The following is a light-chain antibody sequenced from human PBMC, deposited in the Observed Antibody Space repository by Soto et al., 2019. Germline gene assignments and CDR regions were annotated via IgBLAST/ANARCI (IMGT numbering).Light chain of an antibody. Sequence: QSALTQPASVSGSPGQSITFSCTGTSNDIGAYDYVSWFQHHPDKAPKLIIYEVNDRPSGISSRFSGSKSGNTASLTISGLQPEYEADYYCSSYTTSHTRVFGGGTKLTVL. CDR3: SSYTTSHTRV. V-gene: IGLV2-14*01. CDR2: EVN. J-gene: IGLJ3*02. CDR1: SNDIGAYDY.